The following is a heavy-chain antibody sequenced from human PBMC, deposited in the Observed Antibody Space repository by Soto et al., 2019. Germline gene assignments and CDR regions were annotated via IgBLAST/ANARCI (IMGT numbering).Heavy chain of an antibody. J-gene: IGHJ5*02. V-gene: IGHV1-69*01. D-gene: IGHD2-2*02. Sequence: QVQLVQSGAEVKKPGSSVKVSCKASGGTFSSYAISWVRQAPGQGLEWMGGIIPIFGTANYAQKFQGRVTITADESTSTAYMELSSLRSEDTAVYYCARDPQGGYCSSTSCYTYSGFDPWGQGTLVTVSS. CDR2: IIPIFGTA. CDR3: ARDPQGGYCSSTSCYTYSGFDP. CDR1: GGTFSSYA.